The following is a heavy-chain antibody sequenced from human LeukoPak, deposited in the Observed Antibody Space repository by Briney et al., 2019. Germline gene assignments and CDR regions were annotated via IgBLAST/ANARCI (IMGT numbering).Heavy chain of an antibody. Sequence: PSETLSLTCAVYGGSFSGYYWTWIRQPPGKGLEWIGHIYYSGNTFYNPSLKSRVTISVDTSKNQFSLKLTSVTTADTAVYYCAGEDYFDSSGYASWRFDIWGQGTMVTVSS. D-gene: IGHD3-22*01. CDR2: IYYSGNT. CDR3: AGEDYFDSSGYASWRFDI. J-gene: IGHJ3*02. V-gene: IGHV4-59*01. CDR1: GGSFSGYY.